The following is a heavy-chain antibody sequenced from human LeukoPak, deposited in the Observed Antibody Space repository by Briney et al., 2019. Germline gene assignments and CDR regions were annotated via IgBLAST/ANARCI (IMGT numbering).Heavy chain of an antibody. Sequence: GGSLRLSCVASGFTFSSYWMHWVRQAPGKGLVWVSRINSDGSNINYADSVKGRFTISRDNSKNTLYLQMNSLRAEDTAVYYCAKAEYSSSAFDYWGQGTLVTVSS. V-gene: IGHV3-74*01. D-gene: IGHD6-6*01. CDR1: GFTFSSYW. CDR3: AKAEYSSSAFDY. CDR2: INSDGSNI. J-gene: IGHJ4*02.